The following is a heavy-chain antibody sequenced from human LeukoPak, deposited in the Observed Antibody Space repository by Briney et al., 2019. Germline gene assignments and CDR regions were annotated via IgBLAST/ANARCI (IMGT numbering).Heavy chain of an antibody. D-gene: IGHD2-21*01. CDR2: MYNTGGS. V-gene: IGHV4-39*01. J-gene: IGHJ4*02. CDR1: GGSITRSNDY. CDR3: GIAPDY. Sequence: PSETLSLTCTFSGGSITRSNDYWGWIRQPPGKALEWIGSMYNTGGSYYNPSLKSRVTISVDTSKNQFSLKVNSVTAADTAVYYCGIAPDYWGQGTLVTVSS.